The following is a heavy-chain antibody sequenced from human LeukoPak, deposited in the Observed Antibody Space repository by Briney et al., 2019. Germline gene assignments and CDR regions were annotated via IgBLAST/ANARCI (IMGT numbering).Heavy chain of an antibody. CDR2: IKQDEGER. CDR3: ARLSAYYYGSYFYYYMDV. V-gene: IGHV3-7*01. D-gene: IGHD3-10*01. J-gene: IGHJ6*03. Sequence: GGSLRLSCEGSGFSFSSYWMTWVRQSPGKGPEWVANIKQDEGERYTVDSVKGRFTISRDNAKNSVYLQMNSLRAEDTALYYCARLSAYYYGSYFYYYMDVWGKGTTVTVSS. CDR1: GFSFSSYW.